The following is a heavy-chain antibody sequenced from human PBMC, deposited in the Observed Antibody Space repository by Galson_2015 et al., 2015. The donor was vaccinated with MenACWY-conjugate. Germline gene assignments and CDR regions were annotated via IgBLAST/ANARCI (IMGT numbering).Heavy chain of an antibody. Sequence: LRLSCAASGFRFSDSAMHWVRQASGQGLEWVGRIRSKRNNYATTYAASVQGRFTISRDESERMAYLHMNSLKTEDTAIYYCTRQSPLNFDYWGQGVLVTVSS. CDR1: GFRFSDSA. CDR3: TRQSPLNFDY. J-gene: IGHJ4*02. CDR2: IRSKRNNYAT. V-gene: IGHV3-73*01.